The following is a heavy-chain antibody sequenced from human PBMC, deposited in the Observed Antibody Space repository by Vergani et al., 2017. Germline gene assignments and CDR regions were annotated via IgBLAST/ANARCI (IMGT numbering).Heavy chain of an antibody. CDR1: GGSFSGYY. CDR3: ARANYYDSSGYYYGRYYYYYGMDV. D-gene: IGHD3-22*01. Sequence: QVQLQESGPGLVKPSETLSLTCAVYGGSFSGYYWSWIRQPPGKGLEWIGEINHSGSTNYNPSLKSRVTISVDTSKNQFSLKLSSVTAADTAVYYCARANYYDSSGYYYGRYYYYYGMDVWGQGTTVTVSS. CDR2: INHSGST. J-gene: IGHJ6*02. V-gene: IGHV4-34*01.